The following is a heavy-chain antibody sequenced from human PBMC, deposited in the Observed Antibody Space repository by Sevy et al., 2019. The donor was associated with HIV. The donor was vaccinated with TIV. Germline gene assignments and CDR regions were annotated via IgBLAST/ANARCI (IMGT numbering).Heavy chain of an antibody. CDR1: VFIFNNYA. V-gene: IGHV3-23*01. J-gene: IGHJ3*01. D-gene: IGHD3-22*01. Sequence: GGSLRLSCAGSVFIFNNYAMSWVRQVPGKGLEWVSGINGNGDSTNYADSAKGRFTISRDNSKSTLYPQMNSLRAEDTAVYYCAKDYYDSGGYYFYPARPTAFDLWGQGTMVTVSS. CDR3: AKDYYDSGGYYFYPARPTAFDL. CDR2: INGNGDST.